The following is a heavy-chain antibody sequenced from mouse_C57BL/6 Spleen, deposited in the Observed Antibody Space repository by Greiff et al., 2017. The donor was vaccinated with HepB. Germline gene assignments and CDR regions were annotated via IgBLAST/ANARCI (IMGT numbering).Heavy chain of an antibody. Sequence: QVQLQQPGAELVRPGSSVKLSCKASGYTFTSYWMHWVKQRPIQGLEWIGNIDPSDSETHYNQKFKDKATLTVDKSSSTAYMQLSSLTSEDSAVYDWARSGSLRRGSWCFDVWGTGTTVTVSS. J-gene: IGHJ1*03. CDR2: IDPSDSET. CDR3: ARSGSLRRGSWCFDV. V-gene: IGHV1-52*01. CDR1: GYTFTSYW. D-gene: IGHD1-3*01.